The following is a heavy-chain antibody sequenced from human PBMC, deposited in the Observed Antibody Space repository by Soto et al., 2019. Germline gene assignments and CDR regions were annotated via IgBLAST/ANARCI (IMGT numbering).Heavy chain of an antibody. CDR3: AIRRRYYDSSGYSEYFQH. J-gene: IGHJ1*01. D-gene: IGHD3-22*01. CDR2: SIPIFGTA. Sequence: QVQLVQSGAEVKKPGSSVMVSCKASGGTFSSYAISWVRQAPGQGLEWMGGSIPIFGTANYAQKFQGRVTITADESTSTAYMELSSLRSEDTAVYYCAIRRRYYDSSGYSEYFQHWGQGTLVTVSS. CDR1: GGTFSSYA. V-gene: IGHV1-69*01.